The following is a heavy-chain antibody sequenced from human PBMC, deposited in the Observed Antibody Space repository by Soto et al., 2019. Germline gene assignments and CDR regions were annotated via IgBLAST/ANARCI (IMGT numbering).Heavy chain of an antibody. CDR3: ARDRIEELTDYIPEIFDY. CDR2: ISSSSSTI. V-gene: IGHV3-48*01. D-gene: IGHD4-4*01. Sequence: GGSLRLSCAASGFTFSSYSMNWVRQAPGKGLEWVSYISSSSSTIYYADSVKGRFTISRDNAKNSLYLQMNSLRAEDTAVYYCARDRIEELTDYIPEIFDYWGQGTLVTVSS. CDR1: GFTFSSYS. J-gene: IGHJ4*02.